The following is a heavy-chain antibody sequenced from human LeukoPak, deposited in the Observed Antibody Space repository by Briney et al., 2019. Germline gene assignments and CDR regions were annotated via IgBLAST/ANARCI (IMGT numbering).Heavy chain of an antibody. CDR2: INPNSGGT. J-gene: IGHJ4*02. D-gene: IGHD2-2*02. CDR1: GYTFTGYY. Sequence: ASVKVSCKASGYTFTGYYMHWVRQAPGQGLEWMGWINPNSGGTNYAQKFQGRATMTRDTSISTAYMELSRLRSDDTAVYYCAKGVGGYCSSTSCYTTDYWGQGTLVTVSS. V-gene: IGHV1-2*02. CDR3: AKGVGGYCSSTSCYTTDY.